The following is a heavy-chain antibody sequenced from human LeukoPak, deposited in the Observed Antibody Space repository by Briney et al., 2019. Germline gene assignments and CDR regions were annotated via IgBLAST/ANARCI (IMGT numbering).Heavy chain of an antibody. CDR1: GGPISSYY. V-gene: IGHV4-59*08. CDR3: ARGNSSSDAFDI. J-gene: IGHJ3*02. D-gene: IGHD6-13*01. CDR2: IYYSGST. Sequence: SETLSLTCTVSGGPISSYYWSWIRQPPGKGLEWIGYIYYSGSTNYNPSLKSRVTISVDTSKNQFSLKLSSVTAADTAVYYCARGNSSSDAFDIWGQGTMVTVSS.